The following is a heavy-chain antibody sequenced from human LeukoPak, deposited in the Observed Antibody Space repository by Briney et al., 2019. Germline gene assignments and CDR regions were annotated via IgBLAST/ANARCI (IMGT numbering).Heavy chain of an antibody. CDR2: ISGSGGYT. CDR3: AKFGCSSTSCPFDS. CDR1: GFTFSSYD. Sequence: TGGSLRLSCAASGFTFSSYDMTWVRQAPGKGLEWVSGISGSGGYTRYADSVKGRFTISRDNSKNTLYLQMNSLRAEDTALYYCAKFGCSSTSCPFDSWGQGTPVTVSS. V-gene: IGHV3-23*01. J-gene: IGHJ4*02. D-gene: IGHD2-2*01.